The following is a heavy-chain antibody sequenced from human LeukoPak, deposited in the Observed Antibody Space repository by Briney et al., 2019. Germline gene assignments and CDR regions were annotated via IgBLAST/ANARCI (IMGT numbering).Heavy chain of an antibody. D-gene: IGHD6-19*01. J-gene: IGHJ4*02. V-gene: IGHV3-21*01. CDR2: ITSSTSYI. CDR3: ARDGYSSGWHDFDY. Sequence: GGSLRLSCAASGFTFSSYIMNWVRQAPGKGLEWVSSITSSTSYIYYADSVKGRFTISRDNAKNSLYLQMNSLRAEDTAVYYCARDGYSSGWHDFDYWGQGTLVTVSS. CDR1: GFTFSSYI.